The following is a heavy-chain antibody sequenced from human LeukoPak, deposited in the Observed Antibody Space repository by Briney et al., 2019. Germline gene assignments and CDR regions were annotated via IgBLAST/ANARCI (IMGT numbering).Heavy chain of an antibody. CDR3: ARGGGIAVAGLDY. CDR1: GFTFSSYS. V-gene: IGHV3-21*01. J-gene: IGHJ4*02. CDR2: ISSSSSYI. D-gene: IGHD6-19*01. Sequence: GGSLRLSCAASGFTFSSYSMNWVRQAPGKGLEWVSSISSSSSYIYYAGSVKGRFTISRDNAKNSLYLQMNSLRAEDTAVYYCARGGGIAVAGLDYWGQGTLVTVSS.